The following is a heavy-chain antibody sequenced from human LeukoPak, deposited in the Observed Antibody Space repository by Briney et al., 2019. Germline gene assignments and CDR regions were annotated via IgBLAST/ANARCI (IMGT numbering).Heavy chain of an antibody. Sequence: GESLKISCKGSGYSFTSYWIGWVRQMPGKGLESMGIINPADSDARYSPSFQGQVTISAYKSISTAYLQWSRLKASDTDMYYCARGILIARRGDWFDPWRQGTLVTVSS. CDR1: GYSFTSYW. CDR3: ARGILIARRGDWFDP. J-gene: IGHJ5*02. CDR2: INPADSDA. D-gene: IGHD3-16*01. V-gene: IGHV5-51*01.